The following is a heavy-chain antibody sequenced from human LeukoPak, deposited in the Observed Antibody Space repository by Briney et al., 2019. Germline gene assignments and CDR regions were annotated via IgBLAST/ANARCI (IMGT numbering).Heavy chain of an antibody. Sequence: PGMSLRLSCAASGFTLSSYTMHWVRQAPGKGLEWVAVILYVEVNKYYADSVKGRFTISRDNSKNTLYLQMNSLRAEDTAVYYCARRRACNGGTCYGMDVWGQGTTVTVSS. J-gene: IGHJ6*02. CDR1: GFTLSSYT. CDR3: ARRRACNGGTCYGMDV. V-gene: IGHV3-30-3*01. D-gene: IGHD2-15*01. CDR2: ILYVEVNK.